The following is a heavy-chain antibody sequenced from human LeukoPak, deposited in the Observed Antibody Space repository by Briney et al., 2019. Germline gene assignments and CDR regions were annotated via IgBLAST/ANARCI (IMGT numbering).Heavy chain of an antibody. V-gene: IGHV1-2*02. CDR1: GYTFTGYY. J-gene: IGHJ4*02. D-gene: IGHD5-18*01. CDR3: ARSIQLWYYSYDY. CDR2: INPNSGGT. Sequence: GASVKVSCKASGYTFTGYYMHWVRQAPGQGLEWMGWINPNSGGTKYAQKFQGRVTMTRDTSISTAYMELSRLRSDDTAVYYCARSIQLWYYSYDYWGQGTLVTVSS.